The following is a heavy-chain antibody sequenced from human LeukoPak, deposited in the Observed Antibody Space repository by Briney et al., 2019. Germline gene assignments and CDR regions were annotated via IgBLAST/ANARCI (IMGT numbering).Heavy chain of an antibody. J-gene: IGHJ3*02. D-gene: IGHD3-22*01. CDR3: AREIDTEAFDI. V-gene: IGHV3-21*01. CDR1: GITFSIYS. CDR2: IGSRSSSI. Sequence: GGSLRLSCAASGITFSIYSMNWVRQAPGKGLEWVSSIGSRSSSIYYADSVKGRFTISRDNAKNSLYLQMNSLRAEDTAVYYCAREIDTEAFDIWGQGTMVTVSS.